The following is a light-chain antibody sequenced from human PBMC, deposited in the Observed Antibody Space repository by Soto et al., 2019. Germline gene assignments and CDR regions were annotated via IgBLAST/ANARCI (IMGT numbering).Light chain of an antibody. CDR1: QNIDNY. J-gene: IGKJ4*01. V-gene: IGKV1-39*01. CDR3: QESYTTPAVS. Sequence: DIQMTQSPSSLSASLGDRVTITCRASQNIDNYLNWYQQKPGKAPKLLIYATSTLQSGVPSRFSGSGSGSEFTLTISSLHAEDFATYFCQESYTTPAVSFGGGTKVDIK. CDR2: ATS.